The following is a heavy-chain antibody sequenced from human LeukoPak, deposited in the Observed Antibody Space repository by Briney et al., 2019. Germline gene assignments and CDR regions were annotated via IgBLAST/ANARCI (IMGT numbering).Heavy chain of an antibody. J-gene: IGHJ5*02. CDR3: AKGSSGYFADL. Sequence: GGSLRLSCTASGFIFNNFGLMWVRQAPGKGLEWVSAISNDGGGTSYADFVKGRFTISRDNSKNTLFLQMNSLRAEDTALYYCAKGSSGYFADLWGQGTLVTVSS. D-gene: IGHD3-22*01. V-gene: IGHV3-23*01. CDR1: GFIFNNFG. CDR2: ISNDGGGT.